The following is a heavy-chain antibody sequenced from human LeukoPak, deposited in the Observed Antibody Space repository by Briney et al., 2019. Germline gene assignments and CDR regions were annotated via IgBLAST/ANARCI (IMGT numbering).Heavy chain of an antibody. CDR2: IRYDGSNK. J-gene: IGHJ6*03. V-gene: IGHV3-30*02. CDR1: GFTFSTYW. Sequence: PGGSLRLSCEASGFTFSTYWMSWVRQAPGKGLEWVAFIRYDGSNKYYADSVKGRFTISRDNSKNTLYLQMNSLRAEDTAVYYCAKDQWELLRGDYYYYMDVWGKGTTVTISS. CDR3: AKDQWELLRGDYYYYMDV. D-gene: IGHD1-26*01.